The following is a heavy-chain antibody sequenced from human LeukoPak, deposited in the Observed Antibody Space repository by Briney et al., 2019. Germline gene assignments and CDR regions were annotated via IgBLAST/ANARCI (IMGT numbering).Heavy chain of an antibody. CDR3: ASSTQLPYCGGDCYPISY. D-gene: IGHD2-21*02. CDR2: IYYSGST. CDR1: GGSISSYY. Sequence: SETLSLTCTVSGGSISSYYWSWIRQPPGKGLEWIGYIYYSGSTNYNPSLKSRVTISVDTSKNQFSLKLSSVTAADTAVYYCASSTQLPYCGGDCYPISYWGQGTLVTVSS. V-gene: IGHV4-59*01. J-gene: IGHJ4*02.